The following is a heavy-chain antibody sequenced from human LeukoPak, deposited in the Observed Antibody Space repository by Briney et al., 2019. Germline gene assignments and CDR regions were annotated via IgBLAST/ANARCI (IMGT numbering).Heavy chain of an antibody. CDR2: INIDGNIT. CDR1: GFTFSNYW. J-gene: IGHJ4*02. CDR3: ARELSGSISRHCDY. D-gene: IGHD2-15*01. V-gene: IGHV3-74*01. Sequence: GGSLRLSCAASGFTFSNYWMHWVRQAPGKGPVWVSRINIDGNITTYADSVKGRFSISRDNAKNALYLQMNSLRAEDTAVFYCARELSGSISRHCDYWGQGTLVTVSS.